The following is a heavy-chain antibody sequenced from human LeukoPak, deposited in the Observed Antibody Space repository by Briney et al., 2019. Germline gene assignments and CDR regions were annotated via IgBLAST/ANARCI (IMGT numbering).Heavy chain of an antibody. D-gene: IGHD1/OR15-1a*01. CDR3: ARRNTAFDI. J-gene: IGHJ3*02. Sequence: SETLSLTCTVSGVSINSHYWSWIRQPPGKGLEWIGFIYDSGSANYKSSLKSRVTMTVDTSKNQFSLKLNSVSAADTAVYYCARRNTAFDIWGQGTMVTVSS. V-gene: IGHV4-59*11. CDR1: GVSINSHY. CDR2: IYDSGSA.